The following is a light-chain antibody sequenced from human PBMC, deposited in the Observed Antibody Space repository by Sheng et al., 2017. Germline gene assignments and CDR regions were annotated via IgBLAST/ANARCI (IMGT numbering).Light chain of an antibody. J-gene: IGKJ1*01. CDR1: QSVSDW. CDR2: KAS. V-gene: IGKV1-5*03. Sequence: DIQMTQSPSTLSASVGDRVTITCRASQSVSDWLAWYQQKPGKVPKLLIYKASNLEDGVPSRFSGSGSGTEFTLTISSLQPDDFAIYYCQQSDIYRTFGQGTKVEIK. CDR3: QQSDIYRT.